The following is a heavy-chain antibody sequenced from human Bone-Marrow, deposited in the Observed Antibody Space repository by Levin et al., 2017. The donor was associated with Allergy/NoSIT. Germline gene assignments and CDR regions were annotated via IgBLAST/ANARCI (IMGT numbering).Heavy chain of an antibody. J-gene: IGHJ4*02. D-gene: IGHD3-10*01. CDR3: ARETMAHGTAAGRGGCLDK. CDR1: GGSISTGDYY. V-gene: IGHV4-30-4*08. Sequence: SETLSLTCTVSGGSISTGDYYWSWIRQPPGKGLEWIGYIYHTGTTYYNPSLNSEISISVDTSKNQFSLIMTSVTTADTAVDFCARETMAHGTAAGRGGCLDKWGQGTLITVSS. CDR2: IYHTGTT.